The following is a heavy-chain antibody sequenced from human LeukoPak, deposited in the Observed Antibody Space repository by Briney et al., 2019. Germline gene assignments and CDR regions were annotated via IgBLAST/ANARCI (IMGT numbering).Heavy chain of an antibody. J-gene: IGHJ4*02. V-gene: IGHV4-59*01. Sequence: SETLSLTCTVSGGSISSYYWSWMRQPPGKGLEWIAYIYYSGSPNYNPSLKSRVTISVDTSKNHLSLKLRSVTAADTAVYYCAREDPLVRGVYDYWGQGTLVTVSS. D-gene: IGHD3-10*01. CDR2: IYYSGSP. CDR1: GGSISSYY. CDR3: AREDPLVRGVYDY.